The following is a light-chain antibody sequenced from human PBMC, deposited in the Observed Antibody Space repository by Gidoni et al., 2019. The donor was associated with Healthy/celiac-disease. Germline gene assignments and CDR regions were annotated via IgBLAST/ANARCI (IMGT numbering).Light chain of an antibody. J-gene: IGKJ1*01. CDR1: QGISSY. CDR3: QQLKSYPRT. V-gene: IGKV1-9*01. Sequence: DIQLTQSPSFLSASVGDRVTITCWASQGISSYLAWYQQKPGKAPKLLIYAASTLQSGVPSRFSGSGSGTEFTLTISSLQPEDFATYYCQQLKSYPRTFXQXTKVEIK. CDR2: AAS.